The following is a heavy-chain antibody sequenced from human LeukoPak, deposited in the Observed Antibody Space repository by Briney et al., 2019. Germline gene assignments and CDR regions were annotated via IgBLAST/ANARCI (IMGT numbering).Heavy chain of an antibody. D-gene: IGHD6-13*01. CDR3: AKDRRQQLVRYGFDP. J-gene: IGHJ5*02. V-gene: IGHV3-23*01. CDR2: ISGSGGST. CDR1: GFTFSTYG. Sequence: GGSLRLSCEASGFTFSTYGINWVRQAPGKGLEWVSAISGSGGSTYYADSVKGRFTIPRDNSKNTLYLQMNSLRAEDTAVYYCAKDRRQQLVRYGFDPWGQGTLVTVSS.